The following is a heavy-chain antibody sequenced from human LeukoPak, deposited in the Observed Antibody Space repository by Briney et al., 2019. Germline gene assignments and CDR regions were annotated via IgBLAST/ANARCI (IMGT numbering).Heavy chain of an antibody. J-gene: IGHJ4*02. CDR1: GYSISSGYY. CDR3: ARDRDSGSYHTWGFDY. V-gene: IGHV4-38-2*02. CDR2: IYHSGST. Sequence: SETLSLTCTVSGYSISSGYYWGWIRQPPGKGLEWIGSIYHSGSTYYNPSLKSRVTISVDTSKNQFSLKLSSVTAADTAVYYCARDRDSGSYHTWGFDYWGQGTLVTVSS. D-gene: IGHD1-26*01.